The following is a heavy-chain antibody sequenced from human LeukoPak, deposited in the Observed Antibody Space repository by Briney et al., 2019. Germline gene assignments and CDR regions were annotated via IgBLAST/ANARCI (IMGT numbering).Heavy chain of an antibody. J-gene: IGHJ5*02. CDR1: GYTFTGYY. Sequence: GASVKLSCKASGYTFTGYYMHWVRQAPGQGLEWMGWINPNSGGTNYAQKFQGRVTMTRDTSISTAYMELSRLRSDDTAVYYCARDPAPTSNWFDPWGRGTLVTVSS. CDR2: INPNSGGT. D-gene: IGHD1-14*01. CDR3: ARDPAPTSNWFDP. V-gene: IGHV1-2*02.